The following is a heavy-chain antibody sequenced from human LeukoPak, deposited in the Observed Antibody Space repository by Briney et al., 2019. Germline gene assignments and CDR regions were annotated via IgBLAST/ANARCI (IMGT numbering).Heavy chain of an antibody. CDR2: IKQDGSEK. CDR3: ARVRGSYCSDY. J-gene: IGHJ4*02. CDR1: GFTFNNVW. D-gene: IGHD1-26*01. V-gene: IGHV3-7*04. Sequence: PGGSLRLSCAASGFTFNNVWMNWVRQAPGKGLEWVANIKQDGSEKYYVDSVKGRFTISRDNARSSLYLQMNSLRVEDTAIYYCARVRGSYCSDYWGQGTLVTVSS.